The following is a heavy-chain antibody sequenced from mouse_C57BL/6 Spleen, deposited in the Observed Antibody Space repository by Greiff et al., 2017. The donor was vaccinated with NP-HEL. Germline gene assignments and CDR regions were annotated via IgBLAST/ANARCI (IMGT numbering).Heavy chain of an antibody. D-gene: IGHD2-12*01. CDR2: ISSGGDYI. CDR1: GFTFSSYA. J-gene: IGHJ2*01. CDR3: TRGAYYSGLDY. Sequence: EVQLMESGEGLVKPGGSLKLSCAASGFTFSSYAMSWVRQTPEKRLEWVAYISSGGDYIYYADTVKGRFTISRDNARNTLYLQMSSLKSEDTAMYYCTRGAYYSGLDYWGQGTTLTVSS. V-gene: IGHV5-9-1*02.